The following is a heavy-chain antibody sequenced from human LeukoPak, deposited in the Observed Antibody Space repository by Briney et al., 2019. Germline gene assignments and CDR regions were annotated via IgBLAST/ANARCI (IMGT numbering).Heavy chain of an antibody. CDR3: ARIVTASDY. Sequence: SETLSLTCTVSGGSISSSSYYWGWIRRPPGKGLEWIVSIYYSGSTDYTPSLKSRVTISVDTSKNQFSLKLSSVTAADTAVYYCARIVTASDYWGQGTLAT. J-gene: IGHJ4*02. CDR1: GGSISSSSYY. V-gene: IGHV4-39*01. D-gene: IGHD1-26*01. CDR2: IYYSGST.